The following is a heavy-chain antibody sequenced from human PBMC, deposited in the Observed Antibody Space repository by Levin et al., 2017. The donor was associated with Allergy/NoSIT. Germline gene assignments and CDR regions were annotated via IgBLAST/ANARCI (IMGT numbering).Heavy chain of an antibody. CDR2: IKQDGSEK. CDR1: RFTFSSSW. Sequence: GGSLRLSCAASRFTFSSSWMSWVRQAPGKGLEWVANIKQDGSEKYYVDSVKGRFTISRDNAKNSLYLQMNSLRAEDTAVYYCARDAPIAAAGPKDYWGQGTLVTVSS. CDR3: ARDAPIAAAGPKDY. J-gene: IGHJ4*02. D-gene: IGHD6-13*01. V-gene: IGHV3-7*01.